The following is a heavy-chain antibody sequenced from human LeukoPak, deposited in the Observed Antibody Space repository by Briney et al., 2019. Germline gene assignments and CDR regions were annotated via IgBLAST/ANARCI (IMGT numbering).Heavy chain of an antibody. CDR3: AKATGGGYYYYMDV. CDR1: GFTFSSYG. CDR2: IWYDGSNK. D-gene: IGHD7-27*01. V-gene: IGHV3-33*06. Sequence: GGSLRLSCAASGFTFSSYGMHWVRQAPGKGLEWVAVIWYDGSNKYYADSVKGRFTISRDNSKNTLYLQMNSLRAEDTAVYYCAKATGGGYYYYMDVWGKGTTVTVCS. J-gene: IGHJ6*03.